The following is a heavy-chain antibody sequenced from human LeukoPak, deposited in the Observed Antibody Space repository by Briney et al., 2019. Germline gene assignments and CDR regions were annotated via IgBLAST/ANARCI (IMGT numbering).Heavy chain of an antibody. CDR3: ARAPRGGYEPLPDY. J-gene: IGHJ4*02. CDR1: GFTFSSYA. Sequence: PGGSLRLSCAASGFTFSSYAMSWVRQAPGKGLEWVSAISGSGGSTYYADSVKGRFTISRDNSKNTLYLQMNSLRAEDTAVYYCARAPRGGYEPLPDYWGQGTLVTVSS. CDR2: ISGSGGST. V-gene: IGHV3-23*01. D-gene: IGHD5-12*01.